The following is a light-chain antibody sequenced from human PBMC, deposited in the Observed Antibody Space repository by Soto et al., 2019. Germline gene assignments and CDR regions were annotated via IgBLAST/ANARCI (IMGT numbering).Light chain of an antibody. CDR2: GAS. CDR3: QQYHKWPPIT. V-gene: IGKV3-15*01. Sequence: EIVLTHSPGTLSLSPGERATLSCRASQSVSSSYLAWYQQKPGQAPRLLIYGASTRATGVTARFRGGGSGTEFTLTISSLQSEDSAVYYCQQYHKWPPITFGQGTRLEI. CDR1: QSVSSSY. J-gene: IGKJ5*01.